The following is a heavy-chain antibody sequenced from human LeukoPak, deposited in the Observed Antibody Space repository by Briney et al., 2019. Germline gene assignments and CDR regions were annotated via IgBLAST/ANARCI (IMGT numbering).Heavy chain of an antibody. J-gene: IGHJ4*02. CDR1: GFSFSTYD. Sequence: GGSLRLSCAGSGFSFSTYDMLWVRQAPGKGLEWVSAIGSGGDTYYAGSVKGRFTISRESANNSFYLQMNSLNAGDTAVYFCARAVAGTDEIDSWGQGTLVTVSS. CDR2: IGSGGDT. CDR3: ARAVAGTDEIDS. D-gene: IGHD6-19*01. V-gene: IGHV3-13*01.